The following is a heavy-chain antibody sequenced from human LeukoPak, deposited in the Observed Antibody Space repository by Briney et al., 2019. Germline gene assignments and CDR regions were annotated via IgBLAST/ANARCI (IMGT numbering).Heavy chain of an antibody. J-gene: IGHJ6*02. CDR3: GKIYYYAMDV. CDR2: INPNNGGT. CDR1: GYTFTGYY. Sequence: ASVKVSCKASGYTFTGYYMHWVRQAPGQGLEWMGWINPNNGGTNYAQNFQGRVTMTRDTSISTAYMELSRLTSDDTAVYYCGKIYYYAMDVWGQGTTVTVSS. V-gene: IGHV1-2*02.